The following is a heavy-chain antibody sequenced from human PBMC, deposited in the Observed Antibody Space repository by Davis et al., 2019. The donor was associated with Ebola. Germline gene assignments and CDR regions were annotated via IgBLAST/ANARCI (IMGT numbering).Heavy chain of an antibody. Sequence: MPSETLSLTCAVYGGSFSDYYWSWIRQPPGKGLEWIGEINHSGSTNYNPSLKSRVTISVDTSKNQFSLKLSSVTAADTAVYYCARTRLGQSAAGNWGQGTLVTVSS. CDR1: GGSFSDYY. J-gene: IGHJ4*02. CDR2: INHSGST. V-gene: IGHV4-34*01. CDR3: ARTRLGQSAAGN. D-gene: IGHD6-13*01.